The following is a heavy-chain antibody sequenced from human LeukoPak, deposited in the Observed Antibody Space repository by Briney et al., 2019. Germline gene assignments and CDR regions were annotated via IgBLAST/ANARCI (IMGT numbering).Heavy chain of an antibody. Sequence: RGASVKVSCKASGYTFTSYGISWVRQAPGQGLEWMGGIIPIFGTANYAQKFQGRVTITADESTSTAYMELSSLRSEDTAVYYCARDVRSRGITMIVGDPKDYYYYYMDVWGKGTTVTVPS. CDR2: IIPIFGTA. CDR1: GYTFTSYG. D-gene: IGHD3-22*01. V-gene: IGHV1-69*13. J-gene: IGHJ6*03. CDR3: ARDVRSRGITMIVGDPKDYYYYYMDV.